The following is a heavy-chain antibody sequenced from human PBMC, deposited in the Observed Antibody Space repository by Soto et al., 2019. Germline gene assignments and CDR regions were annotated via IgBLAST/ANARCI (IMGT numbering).Heavy chain of an antibody. Sequence: SETLSLTCAVYGGSFSGYYWSWIRQPPGKGLEWIGEINHSGSTNYNPSLKSRVTISVDTSKNQFSLKLSSVTAADTAVYYCARHHCSSTSSYYYYMDVWGKGTTVTVSS. D-gene: IGHD2-2*01. V-gene: IGHV4-34*01. CDR1: GGSFSGYY. CDR3: ARHHCSSTSSYYYYMDV. J-gene: IGHJ6*03. CDR2: INHSGST.